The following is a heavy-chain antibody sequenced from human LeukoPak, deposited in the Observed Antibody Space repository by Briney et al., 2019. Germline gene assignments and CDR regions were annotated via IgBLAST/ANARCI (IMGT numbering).Heavy chain of an antibody. CDR2: IYTTGST. CDR3: ARDRDDFWTYYMDV. V-gene: IGHV4-61*02. CDR1: GGSISSGSDY. Sequence: SETLSLTCTVSGGSISSGSDYWSWIRQPAGKGLEWIGRIYTTGSTNYNPSLKSRVTISLDTSKNQFSLKLRSVTAADTAVYYCARDRDDFWTYYMDVWGKGTTVTVSS. J-gene: IGHJ6*03. D-gene: IGHD3-3*01.